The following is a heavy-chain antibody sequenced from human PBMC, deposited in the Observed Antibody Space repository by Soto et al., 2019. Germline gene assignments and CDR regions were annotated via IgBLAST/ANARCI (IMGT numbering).Heavy chain of an antibody. V-gene: IGHV3-21*01. CDR3: ARDREGVGAGLF. J-gene: IGHJ3*01. D-gene: IGHD1-26*01. CDR1: GFTFSSYS. CDR2: ISSSSYI. Sequence: GSLRLSCAASGFTFSSYSMNWVRQAPGKGLEWVSSISSSSYIYYADSVKGRFTISRDNAKNSLYLQMNSLRAEDTAVYYCARDREGVGAGLFWGQGTMVTVSS.